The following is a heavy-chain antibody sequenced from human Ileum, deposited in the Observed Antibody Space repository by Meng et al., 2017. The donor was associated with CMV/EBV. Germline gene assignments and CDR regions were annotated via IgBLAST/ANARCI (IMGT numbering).Heavy chain of an antibody. CDR3: ARDREIAAAGYYYYGMDV. V-gene: IGHV3-21*01. CDR1: RLILSNYS. Sequence: GESLKISCAASRLILSNYSMKWVRQAPGKGLEWVSSISSSSSYIYYADSVKGRFTISRDNAKNSLYLQMNSLRAEDTAVYYCARDREIAAAGYYYYGMDVWGQGTTVTVSS. CDR2: ISSSSSYI. J-gene: IGHJ6*02. D-gene: IGHD6-13*01.